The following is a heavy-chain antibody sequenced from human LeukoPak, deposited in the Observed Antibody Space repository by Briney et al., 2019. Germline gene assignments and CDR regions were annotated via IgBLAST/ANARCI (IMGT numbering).Heavy chain of an antibody. D-gene: IGHD5-24*01. CDR3: ARHGGVDY. CDR1: GFTFSSYS. J-gene: IGHJ4*02. V-gene: IGHV3-21*01. CDR2: ISSSGSYI. Sequence: PGGSLRLSCAASGFTFSSYSMNWVRQAPGKGLEWVSSISSSGSYIYYADSVKGRFTISRDNAKNSLYLQMNSLRAEDTAVYYCARHGGVDYWGQGTLVTVSS.